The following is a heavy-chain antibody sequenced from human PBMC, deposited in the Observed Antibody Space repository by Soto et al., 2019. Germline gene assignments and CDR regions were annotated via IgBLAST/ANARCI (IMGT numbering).Heavy chain of an antibody. CDR1: GASMSDYY. CDR3: ARSGHSFAGAV. V-gene: IGHV4-59*01. Sequence: SETLSLTCTVSGASMSDYYGGWIRRSPGKGLEHIGYLHYSGSDNYNPSLKSRVTISMDRSRNQFSLRLSSVTAADTAIYYCARSGHSFAGAVWGQGTLVTVSS. J-gene: IGHJ4*02. D-gene: IGHD3-16*01. CDR2: LHYSGSD.